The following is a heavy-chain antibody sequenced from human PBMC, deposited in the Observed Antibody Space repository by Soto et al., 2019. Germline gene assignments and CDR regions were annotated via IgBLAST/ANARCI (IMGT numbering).Heavy chain of an antibody. CDR2: ITAGAEST. V-gene: IGHV3-23*01. D-gene: IGHD2-2*01. Sequence: PWGSLRLSCATSGFSFINFAMSWVRQSPWKWLEWVSSITAGAESTYYADSVKGRFTISRDNSKDTLYLQMNSLRAEDTALYYCAKDYAITWYWYFHPWGQGTL. CDR1: GFSFINFA. J-gene: IGHJ5*02. CDR3: AKDYAITWYWYFHP.